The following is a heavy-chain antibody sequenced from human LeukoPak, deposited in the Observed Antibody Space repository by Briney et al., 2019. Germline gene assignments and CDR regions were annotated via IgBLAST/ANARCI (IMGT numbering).Heavy chain of an antibody. CDR3: ARSYYYDSSGPGPNWFDP. J-gene: IGHJ5*02. Sequence: SETLSLTCAVYGGSFSGYYWSWIRQPPGKGLEWIGEINHSGSTNYNPSLKSRVTISVDTSKNQFSLKLSSVTAADTAVYYCARSYYYDSSGPGPNWFDPWGQGTLVTVSS. V-gene: IGHV4-34*01. D-gene: IGHD3-22*01. CDR2: INHSGST. CDR1: GGSFSGYY.